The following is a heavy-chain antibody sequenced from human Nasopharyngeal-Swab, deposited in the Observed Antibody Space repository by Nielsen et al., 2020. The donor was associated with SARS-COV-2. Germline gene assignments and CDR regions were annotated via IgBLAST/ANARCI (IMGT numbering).Heavy chain of an antibody. V-gene: IGHV3-9*01. CDR2: ISWNSGSI. CDR1: GFTFDDYA. D-gene: IGHD2-8*01. J-gene: IGHJ4*02. Sequence: SLKISCAASGFTFDDYAMHWVRQAPGKGPEWVSGISWNSGSIGYADSVKGRFTISRDNAKNSLYLQMNSLRAEDTALYYCATDGSDGPSYWGQGTLVTVSS. CDR3: ATDGSDGPSY.